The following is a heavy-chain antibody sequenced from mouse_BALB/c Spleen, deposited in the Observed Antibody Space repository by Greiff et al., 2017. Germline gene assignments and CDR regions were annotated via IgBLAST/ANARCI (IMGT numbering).Heavy chain of an antibody. CDR2: IWAGGST. CDR3: ARDERGLRRAMDY. D-gene: IGHD2-4*01. J-gene: IGHJ4*01. V-gene: IGHV2-9*02. Sequence: VMLVESGPGLVAPSQSLSITCTVSGFSLTSYGVHWVRQPPGQGLEWLGVIWAGGSTNYNSALMSRLSISKDNSKSQVFLKMNSLQTDDTAMYYCARDERGLRRAMDYWGQGTSVTVSS. CDR1: GFSLTSYG.